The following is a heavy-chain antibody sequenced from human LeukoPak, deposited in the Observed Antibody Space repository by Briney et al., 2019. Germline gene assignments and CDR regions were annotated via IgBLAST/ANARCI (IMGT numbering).Heavy chain of an antibody. V-gene: IGHV3-30-3*01. CDR3: ARQVAVAGGDGMDV. D-gene: IGHD6-19*01. Sequence: GGSLRLSCAASGFTFSSYAMHWVRQAPGKGLEWVAVISYDGSNKYYADSVKGRFTISRDNSKNTLYLQMNSLRAEDTAVYYCARQVAVAGGDGMDVWGQGTTVTVSS. CDR1: GFTFSSYA. CDR2: ISYDGSNK. J-gene: IGHJ6*02.